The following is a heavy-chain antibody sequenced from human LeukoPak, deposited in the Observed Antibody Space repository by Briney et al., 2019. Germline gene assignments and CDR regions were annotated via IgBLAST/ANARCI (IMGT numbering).Heavy chain of an antibody. D-gene: IGHD4-11*01. J-gene: IGHJ3*02. CDR2: IYYSGST. CDR3: ARELQDVFDI. Sequence: SETLSLTCTASGGSISSYYWSWIRQPPGKGLEWIGYIYYSGSTNYNPSLKSRVTISVDTSKNQFSLKLSSVTAADTAFYYCARELQDVFDIWGQGTMVTVSS. CDR1: GGSISSYY. V-gene: IGHV4-59*01.